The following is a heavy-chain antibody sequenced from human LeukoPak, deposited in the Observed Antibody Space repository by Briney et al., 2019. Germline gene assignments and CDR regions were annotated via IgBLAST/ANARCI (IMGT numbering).Heavy chain of an antibody. D-gene: IGHD3-10*01. V-gene: IGHV3-30-3*01. CDR1: GFTLSSYA. CDR3: ARDQMGFGSAFDI. J-gene: IGHJ3*02. CDR2: VSYDGNNK. Sequence: GGSLRLSCAASGFTLSSYAMHWVRQAPGKGLEWVAIVSYDGNNKYYADSVKGRFTISRDNSRNTLSLQMNSLRTEDTAVYYCARDQMGFGSAFDIWGQGTMVTVSS.